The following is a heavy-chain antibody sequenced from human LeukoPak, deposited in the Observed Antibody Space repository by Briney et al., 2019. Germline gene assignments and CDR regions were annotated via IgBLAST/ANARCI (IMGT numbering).Heavy chain of an antibody. D-gene: IGHD6-6*01. Sequence: GGSLRLSCAASGFTFSSYAMNWVRQAPGKGLEWVSAISGSGGSTYYADSVKGRFTISRDNSKNTLYLQMNSLRADDTAVYYCVRGSRLVPGPLFYWGQGTLVTVSS. J-gene: IGHJ4*02. CDR1: GFTFSSYA. V-gene: IGHV3-23*01. CDR2: ISGSGGST. CDR3: VRGSRLVPGPLFY.